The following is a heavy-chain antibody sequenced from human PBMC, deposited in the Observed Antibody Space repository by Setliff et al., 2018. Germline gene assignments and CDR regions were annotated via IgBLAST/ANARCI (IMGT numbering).Heavy chain of an antibody. CDR3: ASPRLSYYDNGAFPSDAFDL. V-gene: IGHV4-34*01. Sequence: SETLSLTCAVYGGSFSTYYWNWIRQPPGKGLEWIGEINHSGSTNYNPSLKSRVTISVDTSKNQFSLKLRSVTAADTAVYYCASPRLSYYDNGAFPSDAFDLWGQGTMVTVS. D-gene: IGHD3-22*01. CDR1: GGSFSTYY. J-gene: IGHJ3*01. CDR2: INHSGST.